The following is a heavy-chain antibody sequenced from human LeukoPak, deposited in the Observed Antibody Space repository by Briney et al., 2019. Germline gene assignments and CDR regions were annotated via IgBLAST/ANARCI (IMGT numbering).Heavy chain of an antibody. Sequence: GRSLRLSCAASGFTFSSYGMHWVRQAPGKGLEWVAVIWYDGSNKYYADSVKGRFTISRDNSKNTLYLQMNSLRAEDTAVYYCAKFRGPEWELPPQVWGQGTLVTVSS. CDR2: IWYDGSNK. D-gene: IGHD1-26*01. CDR3: AKFRGPEWELPPQV. J-gene: IGHJ4*02. CDR1: GFTFSSYG. V-gene: IGHV3-33*06.